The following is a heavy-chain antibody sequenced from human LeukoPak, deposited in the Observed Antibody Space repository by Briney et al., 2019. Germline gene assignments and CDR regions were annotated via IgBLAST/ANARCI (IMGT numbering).Heavy chain of an antibody. D-gene: IGHD4-11*01. CDR2: ISAYNGNT. CDR3: ARGDTVTTAYYYYYYYMDV. V-gene: IGHV1-18*01. Sequence: ASVKVSCKASGYTFTSYGISWVRQAPGQGLEWMGWISAYNGNTNYAQKLQGRVTMTTDTSTSTAYMELRSLRSDDTAVYYCARGDTVTTAYYYYYYYMDVWGKGTTVTVSS. J-gene: IGHJ6*03. CDR1: GYTFTSYG.